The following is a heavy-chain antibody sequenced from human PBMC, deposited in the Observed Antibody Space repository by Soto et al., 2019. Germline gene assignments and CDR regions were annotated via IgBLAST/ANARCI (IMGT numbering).Heavy chain of an antibody. J-gene: IGHJ6*02. CDR2: IIPILGIA. V-gene: IGHV1-69*02. Sequence: QVQLVQSGAEVKKPGSSVKVSCKASGGTFSSYTLSWVRQAPGQGLEWMGRIIPILGIANYAQKFKGRVTITADKSTGPAYMELGSLRSEHTAVDYCASDGDYATYYSGGRDVWGQGTTVTVSS. CDR1: GGTFSSYT. D-gene: IGHD4-17*01. CDR3: ASDGDYATYYSGGRDV.